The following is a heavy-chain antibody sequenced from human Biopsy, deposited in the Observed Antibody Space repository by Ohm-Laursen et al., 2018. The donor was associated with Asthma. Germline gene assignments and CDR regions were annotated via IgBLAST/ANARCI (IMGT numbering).Heavy chain of an antibody. CDR2: ISPIFGSI. CDR1: GGTLNNYA. D-gene: IGHD3-3*01. Sequence: SSAKVSCKSSGGTLNNYAINWVRQAPGQGLEWMGGISPIFGSIKYAQKFQDRVTISVDVFRNTVHLELSSLRSEDTAVLYCAKARCYYFYCDMEVWGQGATVTVSS. V-gene: IGHV1-69*01. J-gene: IGHJ6*02. CDR3: AKARCYYFYCDMEV.